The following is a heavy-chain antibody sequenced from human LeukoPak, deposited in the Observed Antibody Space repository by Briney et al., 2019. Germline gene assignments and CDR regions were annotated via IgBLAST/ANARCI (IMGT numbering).Heavy chain of an antibody. J-gene: IGHJ4*02. D-gene: IGHD4-17*01. CDR2: ITYDGSNK. CDR3: AKESIYGDYAPPFDY. V-gene: IGHV3-30*18. CDR1: GFTFSSYG. Sequence: GGSLRLSCAASGFTFSSYGMHWVRQAPGKGLEWVAVITYDGSNKYYADSVKGRFTISRDNSKNTLYPQMNSLRAEDTAVYYCAKESIYGDYAPPFDYWGQGTLVTVSS.